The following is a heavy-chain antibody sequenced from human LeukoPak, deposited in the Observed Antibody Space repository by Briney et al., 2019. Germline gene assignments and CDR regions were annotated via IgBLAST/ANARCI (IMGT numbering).Heavy chain of an antibody. Sequence: GASVKVSCKVSGYTLTELSMHWVRQAPAKGLEWMGGFDPEDGETIYAQKFQGRVTMTEDTSTDTAYMELSSLRSEDTAVYYCATARGGGVGYYFDYWGQGTLVTVSS. CDR2: FDPEDGET. J-gene: IGHJ4*02. CDR3: ATARGGGVGYYFDY. D-gene: IGHD3-16*01. CDR1: GYTLTELS. V-gene: IGHV1-24*01.